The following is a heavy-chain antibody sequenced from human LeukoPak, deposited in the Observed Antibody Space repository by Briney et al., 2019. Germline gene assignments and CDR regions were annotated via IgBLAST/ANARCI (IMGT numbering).Heavy chain of an antibody. CDR2: TYWNNDK. CDR1: GFSLSATGVA. D-gene: IGHD3-10*01. J-gene: IGHJ4*02. V-gene: IGHV2-5*01. Sequence: SGPTLVNPTQTLTLTCTFSGFSLSATGVAVAWIRQPPGKALEWLAVTYWNNDKSYSPSLKSRLTITKDTSKNQVVLIMANMDPVDTGTYYCAHKGRGSGSYTMWGQGTLVTVSS. CDR3: AHKGRGSGSYTM.